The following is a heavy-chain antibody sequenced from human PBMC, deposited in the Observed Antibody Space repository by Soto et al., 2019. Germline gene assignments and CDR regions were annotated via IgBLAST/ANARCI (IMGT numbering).Heavy chain of an antibody. CDR2: ISGSGGST. J-gene: IGHJ4*02. V-gene: IGHV3-23*01. Sequence: GGSLRLSCAASGFTFSSYAMSWVRQAPGKGLEWVSAISGSGGSTYYADSVKGRFTISRDNSKNTLYLQMNSLRAEDTAVYYCAKDRYCTNGVCREFDYWGQGTLVTVSS. CDR3: AKDRYCTNGVCREFDY. CDR1: GFTFSSYA. D-gene: IGHD2-8*01.